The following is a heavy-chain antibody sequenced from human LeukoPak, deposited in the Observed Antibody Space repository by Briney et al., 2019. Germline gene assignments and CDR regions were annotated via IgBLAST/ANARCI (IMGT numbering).Heavy chain of an antibody. V-gene: IGHV4-39*07. D-gene: IGHD3-22*01. CDR2: SYYSGST. CDR1: GGSISSSSYY. Sequence: ASETLSLTCTVSGGSISSSSYYWGWIRQPPGKGLEWIGSSYYSGSTYYNPYLKSRVTISVDTSKNQFSLKLSSVTAADTAVYYCARERTMIVDFDYWGQGTLVTVSS. J-gene: IGHJ4*02. CDR3: ARERTMIVDFDY.